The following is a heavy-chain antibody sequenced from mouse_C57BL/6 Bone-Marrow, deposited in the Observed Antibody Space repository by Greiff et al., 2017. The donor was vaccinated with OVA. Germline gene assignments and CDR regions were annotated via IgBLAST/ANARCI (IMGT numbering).Heavy chain of an antibody. D-gene: IGHD2-3*01. CDR3: AREENGYYGFAY. CDR2: ISNGGGST. CDR1: GFTFSDYY. J-gene: IGHJ3*01. V-gene: IGHV5-12*01. Sequence: DVTLVESGGGLVQPGGSLKLSCAASGFTFSDYYMYWVRQTPEKRLEWVAYISNGGGSTYYPDTVQGRFTISRDNAKNTLYLQMSRLKSEDTAMYYCAREENGYYGFAYWGQGTLVTVSA.